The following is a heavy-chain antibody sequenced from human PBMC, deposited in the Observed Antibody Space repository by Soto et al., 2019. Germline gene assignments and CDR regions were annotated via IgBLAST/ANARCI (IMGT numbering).Heavy chain of an antibody. CDR2: INPRGGST. Sequence: PSVKVSCKTSGYTFTTYYIHWVRQAPGQGLEWLGTINPRGGSTTYAQKFQGRVTMTRDTSTSSVYMELSSLRSEDTAVYYCARTDDYAFDYWGQGTLVTSPQ. J-gene: IGHJ4*02. CDR1: GYTFTTYY. D-gene: IGHD4-17*01. V-gene: IGHV1-46*01. CDR3: ARTDDYAFDY.